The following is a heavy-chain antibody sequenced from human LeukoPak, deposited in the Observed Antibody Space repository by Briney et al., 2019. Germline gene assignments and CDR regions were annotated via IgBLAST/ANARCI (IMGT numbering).Heavy chain of an antibody. D-gene: IGHD5-12*01. CDR3: AKDGDWEWPRISAHFDY. Sequence: GGSLSLSFAASGFPFSSYAMSWVRPAPGKGLEWVSAISGSGGSTYYADSVKGRFTISRDNSKNTLYLQMNSLRAEDTAVYYCAKDGDWEWPRISAHFDYWGQGTLVTVSS. CDR1: GFPFSSYA. J-gene: IGHJ4*02. CDR2: ISGSGGST. V-gene: IGHV3-23*01.